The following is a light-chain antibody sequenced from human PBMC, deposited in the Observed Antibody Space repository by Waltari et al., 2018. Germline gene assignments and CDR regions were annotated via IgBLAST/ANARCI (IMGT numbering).Light chain of an antibody. J-gene: IGKJ5*01. V-gene: IGKV3-11*01. CDR3: HQRSNWPIT. Sequence: EIAFTQFPATLSLSPGERPTLSRRASQSVDSYLLWYQQKRGQTPRLVMYAASRKATGIPARFSGSGSGTVFTLTISSLEPDDFAVYYCHQRSNWPITFGQGTRLEI. CDR2: AAS. CDR1: QSVDSY.